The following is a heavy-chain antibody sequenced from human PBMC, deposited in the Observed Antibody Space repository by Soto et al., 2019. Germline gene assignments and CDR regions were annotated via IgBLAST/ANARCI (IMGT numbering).Heavy chain of an antibody. CDR1: GFTFSSYA. D-gene: IGHD3-22*01. CDR3: ARDRSYYDSSGSYSPPY. Sequence: EVQLLESGGGLVQPGGSLRLSCAASGFTFSSYAMNWVRQAPGKGLEWVSAISGSAATTHFADSVKGRFTISRDNSKNKLYLQMNSLRAEDTAVYYCARDRSYYDSSGSYSPPYWGQGPLVTVSS. CDR2: ISGSAATT. J-gene: IGHJ4*02. V-gene: IGHV3-23*01.